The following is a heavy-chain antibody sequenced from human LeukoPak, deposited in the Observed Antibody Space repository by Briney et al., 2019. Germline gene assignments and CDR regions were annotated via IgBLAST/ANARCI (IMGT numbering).Heavy chain of an antibody. Sequence: SETLSLTCTVSGGSISSYYWSWIRQPPGKGLEGIGYIYYSGSTNYNPSLKSRVTISVDTSKNQFSLKLSSVTAADTAVYYCARATMVRGVISSAGWFDPWGQGTLVTVSS. CDR2: IYYSGST. V-gene: IGHV4-59*08. J-gene: IGHJ5*02. CDR1: GGSISSYY. D-gene: IGHD3-10*01. CDR3: ARATMVRGVISSAGWFDP.